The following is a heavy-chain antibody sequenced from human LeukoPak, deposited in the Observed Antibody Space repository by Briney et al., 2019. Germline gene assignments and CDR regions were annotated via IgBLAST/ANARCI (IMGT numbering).Heavy chain of an antibody. J-gene: IGHJ4*02. D-gene: IGHD6-19*01. Sequence: SETLSLTCAVYGGSFSGYYWSWIRQPPGKGLEWIGEINHSGSINYNPSLKSRVTISVDTSKNQFSLKLSSVTAADTAVYYCARLIAVAGTDYWGQGTLVTVSS. CDR2: INHSGSI. CDR3: ARLIAVAGTDY. CDR1: GGSFSGYY. V-gene: IGHV4-34*01.